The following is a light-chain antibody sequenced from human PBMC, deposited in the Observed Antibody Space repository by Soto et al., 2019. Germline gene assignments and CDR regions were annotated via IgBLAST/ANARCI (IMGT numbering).Light chain of an antibody. CDR3: SSYAGSNNFV. V-gene: IGLV2-8*01. CDR1: SSDVGYXXY. CDR2: EVT. J-gene: IGLJ1*01. Sequence: QSVLTQPPSASGFPGQSVTISCTGTSSDVGYXXYVSWYQQHPGKAPKLVIYEVTKRPSGVPDRVSASKSGNTASLTVSGLXAEDEADYYCSSYAGSNNFVFGSGTKLTVL.